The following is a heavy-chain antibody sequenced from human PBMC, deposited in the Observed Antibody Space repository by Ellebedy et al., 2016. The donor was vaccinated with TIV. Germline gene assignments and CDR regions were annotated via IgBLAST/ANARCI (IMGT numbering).Heavy chain of an antibody. CDR1: GGSISSSSYY. D-gene: IGHD2-2*01. CDR3: ARHQYQLPYGAVDY. J-gene: IGHJ4*02. Sequence: MPSETLSLTCTVSGGSISSSSYYWGWIRQPPGKGLEWIGSIYYSGSTYYNPSLKSRVTISVDTSKNQFSLKLSSVTAADTAVYYCARHQYQLPYGAVDYWGQGTLVTVSS. CDR2: IYYSGST. V-gene: IGHV4-39*01.